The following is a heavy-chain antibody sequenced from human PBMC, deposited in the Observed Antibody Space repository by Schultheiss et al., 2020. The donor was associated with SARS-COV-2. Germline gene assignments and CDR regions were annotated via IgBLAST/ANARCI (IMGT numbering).Heavy chain of an antibody. J-gene: IGHJ6*02. CDR2: INPSGGST. CDR1: GYTFTSYY. V-gene: IGHV1-46*01. D-gene: IGHD3-16*01. CDR3: ARDGESQDIMITFGGVNGQLYYYGMDV. Sequence: ASVKVSCKASGYTFTSYYMHWVRQAPGQGLEWMGIINPSGGSTSYAQKFQGRVTMTRDTSTSTVYMELSSLRSEDTAVYYCARDGESQDIMITFGGVNGQLYYYGMDVWGQGTTVTVSS.